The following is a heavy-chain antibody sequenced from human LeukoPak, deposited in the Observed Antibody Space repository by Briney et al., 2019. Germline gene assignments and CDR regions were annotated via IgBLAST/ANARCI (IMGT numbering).Heavy chain of an antibody. J-gene: IGHJ4*02. CDR2: INHSGST. CDR3: ARHSYYYGSGKGTRYFDY. Sequence: PSETLSLTCAVYGGSFSGYYWSWIRQPPGKGLEWIGEINHSGSTNYNPSLKSRVTISVDTSKNQFSLKLSSVTAADTAVYYCARHSYYYGSGKGTRYFDYWGQGTLVTVSS. CDR1: GGSFSGYY. V-gene: IGHV4-34*01. D-gene: IGHD3-10*01.